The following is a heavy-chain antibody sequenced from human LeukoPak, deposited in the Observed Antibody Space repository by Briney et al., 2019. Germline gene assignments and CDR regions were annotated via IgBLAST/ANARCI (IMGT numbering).Heavy chain of an antibody. CDR3: ARHTTMVRGVSPWFDP. Sequence: SQTLSLTCAISGDSVSSNSASWNWIRQSPSRGLEWLGRTYYRSKWYNDYAVFVKSRITFNPDTSKNQFSLKLSSVTAADTAVYYCARHTTMVRGVSPWFDPWGQGTLVTVSS. V-gene: IGHV6-1*01. D-gene: IGHD3-10*01. J-gene: IGHJ5*02. CDR2: TYYRSKWYN. CDR1: GDSVSSNSAS.